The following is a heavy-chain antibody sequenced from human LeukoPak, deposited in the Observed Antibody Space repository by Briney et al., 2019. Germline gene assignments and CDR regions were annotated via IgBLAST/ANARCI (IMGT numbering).Heavy chain of an antibody. CDR3: ARDQGSGWLFDY. CDR2: ISSSGSTI. CDR1: GFTFSSYE. V-gene: IGHV3-48*03. D-gene: IGHD6-19*01. Sequence: PGGSLRPSCAASGFTFSSYEMNWVRQAPGKGLEWVSYISSSGSTIYYADSVKGRFTISRDNAKNSLYLQMNSLRAEDTAVYYCARDQGSGWLFDYWGQGTLVTVSS. J-gene: IGHJ4*02.